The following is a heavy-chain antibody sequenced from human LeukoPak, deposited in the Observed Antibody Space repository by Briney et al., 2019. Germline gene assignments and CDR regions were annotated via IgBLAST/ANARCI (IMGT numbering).Heavy chain of an antibody. CDR2: IYYSGST. CDR1: GGSISSYY. J-gene: IGHJ3*02. V-gene: IGHV4-59*01. Sequence: PSETLSLTCTVSGGSISSYYWSWIRQPPGKGLEWIGYIYYSGSTNYNPSLKSRVTISVDTSKNQFSLKLSSVTAADTAVYYCARSSPLWELLSVAFAIWGQGTMVTVSS. D-gene: IGHD1-26*01. CDR3: ARSSPLWELLSVAFAI.